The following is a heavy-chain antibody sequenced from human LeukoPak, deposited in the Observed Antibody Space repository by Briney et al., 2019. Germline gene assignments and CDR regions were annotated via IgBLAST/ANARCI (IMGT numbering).Heavy chain of an antibody. CDR3: ARGAKPYSSSSRNSVYYYYYMYV. Sequence: SETLSLTCAVYGGSFSGYYWSWIRQPPGKGLEWIGEINHSGSTNYNPSLKSRVTISVDTSKNQFSLKLSSVTAAATAVYYCARGAKPYSSSSRNSVYYYYYMYVWGKGTTVTVSS. J-gene: IGHJ6*03. CDR2: INHSGST. D-gene: IGHD6-6*01. CDR1: GGSFSGYY. V-gene: IGHV4-34*01.